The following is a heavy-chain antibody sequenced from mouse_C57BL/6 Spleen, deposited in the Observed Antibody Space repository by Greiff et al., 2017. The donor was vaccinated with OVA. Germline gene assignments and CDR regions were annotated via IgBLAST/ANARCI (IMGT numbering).Heavy chain of an antibody. V-gene: IGHV1-50*01. CDR2: IDPSDSST. D-gene: IGHD2-5*01. J-gene: IGHJ2*01. Sequence: QVQLQQPGAELVKPGASVKLSCKASGYTFTSYWMQWVKQRPGQGLEWIGEIDPSDSSTNYNQKFKGKATLTVDTSSSTAYMQLSSLTSEDSAVSDCAYSYGDSNPFDYWGQGTTLTVSS. CDR3: AYSYGDSNPFDY. CDR1: GYTFTSYW.